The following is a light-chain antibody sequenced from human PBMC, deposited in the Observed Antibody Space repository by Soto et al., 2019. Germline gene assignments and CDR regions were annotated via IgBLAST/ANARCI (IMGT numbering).Light chain of an antibody. CDR3: QQYGSSIA. CDR1: QTITSRY. CDR2: DAS. Sequence: EIVLTHSPGTLSLYPWEIATLSCRASQTITSRYLAWYQQRPGQAPRLLIFDASSRATGIPDRSSGSGSGTDFTLTISRLDPEDFAVYYCQQYGSSIAFGGGTKVDIK. J-gene: IGKJ4*01. V-gene: IGKV3-20*01.